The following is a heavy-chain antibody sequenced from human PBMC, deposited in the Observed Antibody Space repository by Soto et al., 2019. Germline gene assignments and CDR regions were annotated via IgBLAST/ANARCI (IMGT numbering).Heavy chain of an antibody. J-gene: IGHJ6*02. D-gene: IGHD3-3*01. Sequence: SETLSLTCAVYGGSFSGYYWSWIRQPPGKGLEWIGEINHSGSTNYNPSLKSRVTISVDTSKNQFSLKLSSVTAADTAVYYCARGKRGTTRDDYYGMDVWGQGTTVTVSS. CDR2: INHSGST. CDR3: ARGKRGTTRDDYYGMDV. CDR1: GGSFSGYY. V-gene: IGHV4-34*01.